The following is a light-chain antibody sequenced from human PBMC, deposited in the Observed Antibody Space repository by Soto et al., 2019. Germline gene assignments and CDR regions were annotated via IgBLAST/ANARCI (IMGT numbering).Light chain of an antibody. Sequence: QSVLTQPPSVSAAPGQRVTISCSGSASNVGTHFVSWYQHLPGAAPKLLIYDNDERPSEIPDRFSGSKSDTSATLTITGLQTGDEADYYCVTWDSGLTAGVFGGGTKVTVL. CDR2: DND. CDR3: VTWDSGLTAGV. CDR1: ASNVGTHF. J-gene: IGLJ2*01. V-gene: IGLV1-51*01.